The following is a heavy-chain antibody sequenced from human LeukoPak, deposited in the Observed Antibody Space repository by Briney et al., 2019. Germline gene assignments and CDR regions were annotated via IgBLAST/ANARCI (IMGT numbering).Heavy chain of an antibody. CDR1: GFTFSSYG. D-gene: IGHD3-3*01. J-gene: IGHJ4*02. CDR3: VKDPYWRAGHFGYFDY. CDR2: IHYDGSNK. Sequence: PGGSLRLSCAASGFTFSSYGMHWVRQAPGKGLEWVAFIHYDGSNKYYADSVKGRFTISRDNSKNTLYLQMNSLRAEDTAVYYCVKDPYWRAGHFGYFDYWGQGTLVTVSS. V-gene: IGHV3-30*02.